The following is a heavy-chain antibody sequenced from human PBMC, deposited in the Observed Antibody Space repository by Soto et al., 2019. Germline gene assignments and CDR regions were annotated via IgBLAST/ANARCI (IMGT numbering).Heavy chain of an antibody. J-gene: IGHJ1*01. CDR2: FDPEDGET. V-gene: IGHV1-24*01. CDR3: ATPQAYCGGDCYPGWFQH. CDR1: GYTLTELS. D-gene: IGHD2-21*02. Sequence: QVQLVQSGAEVKKPGASVKVSCKVSGYTLTELSMHWVRQAPGKGLEWRGGFDPEDGETIYAQKFQGRVTMTEDTSTDTAYMELSSLRSEDTAVYYCATPQAYCGGDCYPGWFQHWGQGTLVTVSS.